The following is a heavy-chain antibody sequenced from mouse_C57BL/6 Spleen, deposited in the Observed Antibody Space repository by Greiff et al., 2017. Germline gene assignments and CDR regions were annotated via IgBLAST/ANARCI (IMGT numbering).Heavy chain of an antibody. D-gene: IGHD2-2*01. Sequence: EVQLQQSGAELVRPGASVKLSCTASGFNIKDYYMHWVKQRPEQGLEWIGRVDPEDGDTEYAPKFQGKATMTADTSSNTAYLQLSSLTSEDTAVYYCTTSPGGYDGGGDYWGQGTTLTVSS. CDR1: GFNIKDYY. CDR2: VDPEDGDT. V-gene: IGHV14-1*01. CDR3: TTSPGGYDGGGDY. J-gene: IGHJ2*01.